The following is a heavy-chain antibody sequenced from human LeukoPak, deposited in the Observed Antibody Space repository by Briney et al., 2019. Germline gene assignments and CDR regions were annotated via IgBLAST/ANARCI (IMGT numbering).Heavy chain of an antibody. CDR3: AKWVSFDWFPIDY. CDR2: ISGSGGST. CDR1: GFTFSSYA. Sequence: GGSLRLSCAASGFTFSSYAMGWVRQAPGKGLEWVSGISGSGGSTYYPDSVKGRFTISRDNSKDTLYLQMNSLRAEDTAVYYCAKWVSFDWFPIDYWGQGTLVSVSS. D-gene: IGHD3-9*01. J-gene: IGHJ4*02. V-gene: IGHV3-23*01.